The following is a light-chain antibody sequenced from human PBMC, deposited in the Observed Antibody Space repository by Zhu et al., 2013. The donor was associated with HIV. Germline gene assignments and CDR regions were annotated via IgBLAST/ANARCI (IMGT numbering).Light chain of an antibody. Sequence: SSELTQDPPVSVALGRTVKITCLGDSLRNYFASWFQQKPGQAPVRVIYGRNIRPSGIPDRFSASTSGATAYLTISTIRAEDEADYYCNSWDNIGNQYVFGNRDQGHRP. J-gene: IGLJ1*01. CDR3: NSWDNIGNQYV. V-gene: IGLV3-19*02. CDR1: SLRNYF. CDR2: GRN.